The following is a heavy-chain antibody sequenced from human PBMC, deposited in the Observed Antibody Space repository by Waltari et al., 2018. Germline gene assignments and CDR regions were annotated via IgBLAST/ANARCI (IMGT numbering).Heavy chain of an antibody. J-gene: IGHJ4*02. Sequence: QVQLQASGPGLVKPSETLSLTCTVSGGSISSHYWSWIRQPPGKGLEWIGYIYYSGSTNYNPSLKSRVTISVDTSKNQFSLKLSSVTAADTAVDYCARDDGSGSCDYWGQGTLVTVSS. V-gene: IGHV4-59*11. CDR3: ARDDGSGSCDY. D-gene: IGHD3-10*01. CDR2: IYYSGST. CDR1: GGSISSHY.